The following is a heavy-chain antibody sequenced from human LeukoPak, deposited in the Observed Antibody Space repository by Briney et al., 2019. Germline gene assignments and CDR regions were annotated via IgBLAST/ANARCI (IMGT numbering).Heavy chain of an antibody. CDR2: IRYDGTTT. J-gene: IGHJ3*02. CDR3: AKEIFCTQTTCQGNDAFHI. Sequence: GGSLRLSCAASGLTFSDFGMHWVRQAPGKGLEWVTFIRYDGTTTYYADSVKGRFTVSRDNSKNTVYLQMSSLKAEDTAIYYCAKEIFCTQTTCQGNDAFHIWGQGTMVTVSS. D-gene: IGHD3-9*01. V-gene: IGHV3-30*02. CDR1: GLTFSDFG.